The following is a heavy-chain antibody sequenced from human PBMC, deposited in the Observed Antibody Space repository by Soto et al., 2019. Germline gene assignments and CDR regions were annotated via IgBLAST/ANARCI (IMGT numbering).Heavy chain of an antibody. CDR2: ISGSGGST. V-gene: IGHV3-23*01. CDR1: GFTFSSYA. Sequence: EVQRLESGGGLVQPGGSLRLSCAASGFTFSSYAMSWVRQAPGKGLEWVSAISGSGGSTYYADSVKGRFTISRDNSKNTLYLQMNSLRAEDTAVYYCAKDMSSCSGGSCYINWFDPWGQGTLVTVSS. D-gene: IGHD2-15*01. CDR3: AKDMSSCSGGSCYINWFDP. J-gene: IGHJ5*02.